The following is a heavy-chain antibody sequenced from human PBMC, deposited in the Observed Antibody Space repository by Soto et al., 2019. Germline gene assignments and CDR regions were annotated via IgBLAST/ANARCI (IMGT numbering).Heavy chain of an antibody. CDR3: ARVYGDYYGMDV. D-gene: IGHD2-8*01. CDR2: INAGNGNT. Sequence: ASVKVSCKASGYTFTSYTMHWVRQAPGQMLEWMGWINAGNGNTKYSQKFQGRVTIARDTSANTAYMELSSLTSEDTGVYYCARVYGDYYGMDVWGQGTKVTVSS. V-gene: IGHV1-3*01. J-gene: IGHJ6*02. CDR1: GYTFTSYT.